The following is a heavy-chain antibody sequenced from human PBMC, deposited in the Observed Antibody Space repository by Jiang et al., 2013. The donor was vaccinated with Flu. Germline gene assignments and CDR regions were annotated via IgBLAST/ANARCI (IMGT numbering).Heavy chain of an antibody. V-gene: IGHV5-51*01. Sequence: QLLESGPEVKKPGESLRISCKGSGYRFASYWIGWVRQMPGKGLEWMGNIWPGDSETRYSPSFQGQVTLSVDESIGTAYLQWSSLKASDSAMYYCARPHDHGGNSFEYWGQGTLVTVSS. D-gene: IGHD4-23*01. CDR3: ARPHDHGGNSFEY. CDR2: IWPGDSET. CDR1: GYRFASYW. J-gene: IGHJ4*02.